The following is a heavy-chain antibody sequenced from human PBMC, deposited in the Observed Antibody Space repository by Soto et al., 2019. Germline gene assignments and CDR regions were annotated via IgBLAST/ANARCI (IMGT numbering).Heavy chain of an antibody. Sequence: PGGSLRLSCAASGFTFSSYWMSWVRQAPGKGLEWVANIEEDGSEKYYVDSVKGRFTISRDNAKNSLYLQMNSLRAEGTAFYYCARLLAARYDFWGQGTLVTVSS. CDR1: GFTFSSYW. D-gene: IGHD6-13*01. V-gene: IGHV3-7*03. CDR3: ARLLAARYDF. CDR2: IEEDGSEK. J-gene: IGHJ4*02.